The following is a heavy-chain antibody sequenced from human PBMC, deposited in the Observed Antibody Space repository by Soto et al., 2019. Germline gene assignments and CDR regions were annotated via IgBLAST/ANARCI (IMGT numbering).Heavy chain of an antibody. CDR2: IYHSAYT. CDR3: ARASGDYGNYYPDS. D-gene: IGHD4-17*01. Sequence: SETLSLTCAVSGGSISSGDYSWSWIRQPPGKGLEFIGYIYHSAYTYYIPSLKSRVTISVDGSKNQFSLKLNSVTAADTAVYYCARASGDYGNYYPDSWGQGILVTVSS. J-gene: IGHJ4*02. V-gene: IGHV4-30-2*01. CDR1: GGSISSGDYS.